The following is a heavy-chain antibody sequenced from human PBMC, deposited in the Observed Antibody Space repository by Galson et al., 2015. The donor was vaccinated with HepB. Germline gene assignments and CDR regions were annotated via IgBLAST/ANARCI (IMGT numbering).Heavy chain of an antibody. D-gene: IGHD1-26*01. CDR1: GFTFSSYG. Sequence: SLRLSCAASGFTFSSYGMHWVRQAPGKGLEWVAVISYDGSNKYYADSVKGRFTISRDNSKNTLYLQMNSPRAEDTAVYYSAKEFIVGATFASSAFDIWGQGTMVTVSS. CDR3: AKEFIVGATFASSAFDI. V-gene: IGHV3-30*18. CDR2: ISYDGSNK. J-gene: IGHJ3*02.